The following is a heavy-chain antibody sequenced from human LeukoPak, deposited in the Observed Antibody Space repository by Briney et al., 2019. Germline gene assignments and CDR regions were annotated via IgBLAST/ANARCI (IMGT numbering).Heavy chain of an antibody. CDR1: GFTFRNYA. J-gene: IGHJ4*02. D-gene: IGHD4-17*01. CDR3: ARAENGYGDYLDY. V-gene: IGHV3-53*01. Sequence: GGSLRLSCAASGFTFRNYAMHWVRQAPGKGLEWVSVIYSGGSTYYADSVKGRFTISRDNSKNTLYLQMNSLRAEDTAVYYCARAENGYGDYLDYWGQGTLVTVSS. CDR2: IYSGGST.